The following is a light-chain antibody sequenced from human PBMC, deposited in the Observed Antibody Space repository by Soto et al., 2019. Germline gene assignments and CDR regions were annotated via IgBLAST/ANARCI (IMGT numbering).Light chain of an antibody. CDR2: ATS. CDR3: QQSYLVPET. V-gene: IGKV1-39*01. CDR1: QSISTF. Sequence: DVQMTQSPSSLSASVGDRVTITCRASQSISTFLNWYQQRPGKAPKLLIAATSNLQSGVPSRFSGSRSGTDFPLTISSLQPEDFATYYCQQSYLVPETFGRGTKLEIK. J-gene: IGKJ2*01.